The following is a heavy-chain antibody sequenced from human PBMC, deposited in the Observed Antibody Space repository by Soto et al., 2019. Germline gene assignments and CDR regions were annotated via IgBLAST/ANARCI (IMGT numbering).Heavy chain of an antibody. CDR2: ISYDGSNK. CDR3: ARDALRSRAGYYYYGMDV. D-gene: IGHD4-17*01. Sequence: PGGSLRLSCAASGFTFSSYAMHWVRQAPGKGLEWVAVISYDGSNKYYADSVKGRFTISRDNSKNTLYLQMNSLRAEDTAVYYCARDALRSRAGYYYYGMDVWGQGTTVTSP. CDR1: GFTFSSYA. V-gene: IGHV3-30-3*01. J-gene: IGHJ6*02.